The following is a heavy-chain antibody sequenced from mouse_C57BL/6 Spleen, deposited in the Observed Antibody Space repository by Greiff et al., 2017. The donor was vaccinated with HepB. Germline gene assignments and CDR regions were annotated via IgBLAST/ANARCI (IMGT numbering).Heavy chain of an antibody. J-gene: IGHJ1*03. CDR3: ARKGALFYGSSPWYFDV. CDR1: GFSLTSYA. D-gene: IGHD1-1*01. Sequence: VQGVESGPGLVAPSQSLSITCTVSGFSLTSYAISWVRQPPGKGLEWLGVIWTGGGTNYNSALKSRLSISKDNSKSQVFLKMNSLQTDDTARYYCARKGALFYGSSPWYFDVWGTGTTVTVSS. CDR2: IWTGGGT. V-gene: IGHV2-9-1*01.